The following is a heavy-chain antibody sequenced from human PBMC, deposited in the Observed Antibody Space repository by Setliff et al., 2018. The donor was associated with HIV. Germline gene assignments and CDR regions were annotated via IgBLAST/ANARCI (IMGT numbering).Heavy chain of an antibody. V-gene: IGHV1-69*10. CDR3: ARDQGRVVPAAINWFDP. J-gene: IGHJ5*02. D-gene: IGHD2-2*01. CDR1: GGTFSSYA. CDR2: IIPILGIA. Sequence: GASVKVSCKASGGTFSSYAISWVRQAPGQGLEWMGGIIPILGIANYAQKFQGRVTMTRDTSISTAYMELSRLRSDDTAVYYCARDQGRVVPAAINWFDPWGQGTLVTVSS.